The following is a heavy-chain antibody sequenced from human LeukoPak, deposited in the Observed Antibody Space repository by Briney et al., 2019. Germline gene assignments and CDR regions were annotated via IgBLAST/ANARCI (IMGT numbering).Heavy chain of an antibody. D-gene: IGHD3-10*01. V-gene: IGHV3-21*01. CDR1: GFNFISYS. CDR2: TSSSSVYI. J-gene: IGHJ4*02. Sequence: GGSLRLSCEASGFNFISYSMQWVRQAPGKGLQCVSSTSSSSVYIYYADSLKGRFSISRDNAKNTLYLQMNSLRAEDTAVYYCARVLLRGVADYWGQGTLVTVSS. CDR3: ARVLLRGVADY.